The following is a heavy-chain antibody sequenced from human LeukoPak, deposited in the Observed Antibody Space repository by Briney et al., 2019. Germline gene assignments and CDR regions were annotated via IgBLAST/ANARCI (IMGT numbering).Heavy chain of an antibody. CDR3: SGVVGLPDWYFDL. J-gene: IGHJ2*01. CDR1: GGSISSYY. Sequence: SETLSLTCTVSGGSISSYYWCWIRQPPGQGLEWIGYIYYSGSTNYNPTLTSRVTISVETSKNQFSLTLSSMTAADTAAYYCSGVVGLPDWYFDLWGHGTLVTVSS. V-gene: IGHV4-59*01. CDR2: IYYSGST. D-gene: IGHD1-26*01.